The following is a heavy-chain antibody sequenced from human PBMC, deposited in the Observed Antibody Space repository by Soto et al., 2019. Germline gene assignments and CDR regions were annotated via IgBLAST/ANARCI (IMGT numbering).Heavy chain of an antibody. Sequence: SETRSLTCNVSGGSISSSSYYWGWIRQPPGKGLEWIGYIYYSGTTYYNPSLKSRVTISVDTSKNQFSLKLSSVTAADTAVYYCARFIVVPARDWFDPWGQGTLVTVSS. J-gene: IGHJ5*02. CDR3: ARFIVVPARDWFDP. V-gene: IGHV4-30-4*08. D-gene: IGHD2-2*01. CDR2: IYYSGTT. CDR1: GGSISSSSYY.